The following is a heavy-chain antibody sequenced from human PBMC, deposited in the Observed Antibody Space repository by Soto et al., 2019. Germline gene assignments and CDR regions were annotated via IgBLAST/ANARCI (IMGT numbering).Heavy chain of an antibody. Sequence: QVQLVQSGAEVKKPGSSVKVSCKASVGTFSRYAISWVRQSPGQGLEWMGGLIPIFGTANYEQKFQGRVTITADESTSNAYMELSSLRAEDTAVYYCARDSTTLWFGELRPAGMDVWGQGTTVTVSS. D-gene: IGHD3-10*01. CDR3: ARDSTTLWFGELRPAGMDV. V-gene: IGHV1-69*01. CDR1: VGTFSRYA. J-gene: IGHJ6*02. CDR2: LIPIFGTA.